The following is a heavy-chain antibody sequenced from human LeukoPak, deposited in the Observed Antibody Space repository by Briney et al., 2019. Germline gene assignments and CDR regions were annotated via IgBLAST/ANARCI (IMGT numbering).Heavy chain of an antibody. V-gene: IGHV4-34*01. CDR2: INHSGST. CDR3: ARGARRIILWFGERFDP. CDR1: GGSFSGYY. D-gene: IGHD3-10*01. Sequence: SEALSLTCAVYGGSFSGYYWSWIRQPPGKGLEWIGEINHSGSTNYNPSLKSRVTISVDTSKNQFSLKLSSVTAADTAVCYCARGARRIILWFGERFDPWGQGTLVTVSS. J-gene: IGHJ5*02.